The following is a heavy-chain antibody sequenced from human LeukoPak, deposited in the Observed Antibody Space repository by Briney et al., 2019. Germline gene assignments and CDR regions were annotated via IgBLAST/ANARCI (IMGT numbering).Heavy chain of an antibody. CDR3: AREMVRGVIMGGSDY. D-gene: IGHD3-10*01. J-gene: IGHJ4*02. CDR2: ISAYNGNT. Sequence: ASVKVSCRVSGYTFTSYGISWVRQAPGQGLEWMGWISAYNGNTNYAQKLQGRVTMTTDTSTSTAYMELRSLRSDDTAVYYCAREMVRGVIMGGSDYWGQGTLVTVSS. CDR1: GYTFTSYG. V-gene: IGHV1-18*01.